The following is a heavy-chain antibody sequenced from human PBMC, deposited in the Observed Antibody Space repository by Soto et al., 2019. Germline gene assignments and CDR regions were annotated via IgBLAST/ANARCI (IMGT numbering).Heavy chain of an antibody. Sequence: GGSLRLSCAVSGLDVSGNYMTWVRQAPGKGLEWVSVIYSGGSTYYADSVKGRFTISRDTSKNTLYLEMNSLRAEDTAVYYCARDGGCDGVDWNNLFDPWGQGTLVPVSS. CDR3: ARDGGCDGVDWNNLFDP. V-gene: IGHV3-53*01. CDR2: IYSGGST. J-gene: IGHJ5*02. D-gene: IGHD2-21*01. CDR1: GLDVSGNY.